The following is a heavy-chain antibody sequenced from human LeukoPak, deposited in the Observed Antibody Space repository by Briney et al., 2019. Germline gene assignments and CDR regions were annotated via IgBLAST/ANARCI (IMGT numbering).Heavy chain of an antibody. CDR2: ISGSGGST. CDR3: AKVSASSSWYLNFDY. D-gene: IGHD6-13*01. J-gene: IGHJ4*02. Sequence: GGSLRLSCAASGFTFSSYAMSWVRQAPGKGLEWVSAISGSGGSTYYADSVKGRFTISRDNSKNTLYLQMNSLRAEDTAVYYCAKVSASSSWYLNFDYWGQGTLVTVSS. CDR1: GFTFSSYA. V-gene: IGHV3-23*01.